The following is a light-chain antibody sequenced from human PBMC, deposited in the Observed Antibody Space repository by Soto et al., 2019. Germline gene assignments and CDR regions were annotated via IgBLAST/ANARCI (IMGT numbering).Light chain of an antibody. Sequence: DIQMTQSPSSLSASVGDRVTITCRASQSISSYLNWYQQKPGKAPKILIYAASSLQSGVPSRFSGSGSGPDFTLTISSLLTEDFATYYCQQSYSTPYTFGQGTKLEIK. CDR3: QQSYSTPYT. J-gene: IGKJ2*01. CDR2: AAS. V-gene: IGKV1-39*01. CDR1: QSISSY.